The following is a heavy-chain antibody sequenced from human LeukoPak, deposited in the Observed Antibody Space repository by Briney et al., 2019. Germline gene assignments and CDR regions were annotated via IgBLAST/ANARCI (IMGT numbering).Heavy chain of an antibody. D-gene: IGHD4-11*01. CDR3: ARDIGGTTTDYYFDY. Sequence: GGSLRLSCAASGFTLSNAWMNWVRQAPGKGLEWVSYISSSGSIIYYADSVKGRFTISRDNAKNSLYLQMNSLRAEDTAVYYCARDIGGTTTDYYFDYWGQGILVTVSS. CDR2: ISSSGSII. J-gene: IGHJ4*02. CDR1: GFTLSNAW. V-gene: IGHV3-11*01.